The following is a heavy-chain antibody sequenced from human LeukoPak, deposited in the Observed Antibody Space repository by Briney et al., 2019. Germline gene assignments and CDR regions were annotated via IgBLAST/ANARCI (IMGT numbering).Heavy chain of an antibody. CDR1: GYTFTGYY. Sequence: VASVKVSCKASGYTFTGYYMHWVRQAPGQGLEWMGRINPNSGGTNYAQKFQGRVTMTRDTSISTAYMELSRLRSDDTAVYYCARVDITMIVVAELDAFDIWGQGTMVTVSS. V-gene: IGHV1-2*06. CDR3: ARVDITMIVVAELDAFDI. J-gene: IGHJ3*02. CDR2: INPNSGGT. D-gene: IGHD3-22*01.